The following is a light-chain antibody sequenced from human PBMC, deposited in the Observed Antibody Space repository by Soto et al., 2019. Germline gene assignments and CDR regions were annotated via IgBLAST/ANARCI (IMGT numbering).Light chain of an antibody. Sequence: EIVLTQSPATLSLSPGERASLSCRASQSVGTSLAWYQQKRGQAPRLLIYDASNRATGIPARFSGSGSGTDFTLTISTLEPEDFAVYYCQQRSNWPPFTFGPGNKVDIK. CDR3: QQRSNWPPFT. CDR2: DAS. V-gene: IGKV3-11*01. J-gene: IGKJ3*01. CDR1: QSVGTS.